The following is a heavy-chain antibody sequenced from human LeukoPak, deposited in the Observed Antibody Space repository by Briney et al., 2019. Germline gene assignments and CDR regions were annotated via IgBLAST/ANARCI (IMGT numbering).Heavy chain of an antibody. D-gene: IGHD3-16*01. CDR2: IYYTGNT. J-gene: IGHJ4*02. Sequence: SETLSLTCTVSGGSISSGGYYCSWIRQPPGKGLEWIGYIYYTGNTNYNPSLKSRVTISVDTSNNQLSLNLSSVTAADTAVYYCVASIGRGGWIPFDYWGQGTLVTVSA. CDR1: GGSISSGGYY. V-gene: IGHV4-61*08. CDR3: VASIGRGGWIPFDY.